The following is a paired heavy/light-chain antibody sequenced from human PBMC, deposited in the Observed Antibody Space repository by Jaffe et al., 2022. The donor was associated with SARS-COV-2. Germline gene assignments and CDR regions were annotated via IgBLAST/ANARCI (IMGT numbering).Light chain of an antibody. CDR3: GTWDSSLSAGPNWV. CDR1: SSNIGNNY. V-gene: IGLV1-51*01. CDR2: DNN. J-gene: IGLJ3*02. Sequence: QSVLTQPPSVSAAPGQKVTISCSGSSSNIGNNYVSWYQQLPGTAPKLLIYDNNKRPSGIPDRFSGSKSGTSATLGITGLQTGDEADYYCGTWDSSLSAGPNWVFGGGTKLTVL.
Heavy chain of an antibody. J-gene: IGHJ6*02. CDR2: IDWDDDK. V-gene: IGHV2-70*01. CDR3: ARMRRWLQLRAPGSGYYYGMDV. D-gene: IGHD5-12*01. Sequence: QVTLRESGPALVKPTQTLTLTCTFSGFSLSTSGMCVSWIRQPPGKALEWLALIDWDDDKYYSTSLKTRLTISKDTSKNQVVLTMTNMDPVDTATYYCARMRRWLQLRAPGSGYYYGMDVWGQGTTVTVSS. CDR1: GFSLSTSGMC.